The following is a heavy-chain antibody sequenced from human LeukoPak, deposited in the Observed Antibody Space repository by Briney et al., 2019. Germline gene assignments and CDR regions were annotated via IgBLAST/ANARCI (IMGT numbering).Heavy chain of an antibody. CDR1: GFTFSSYA. Sequence: KAGGSLRLSCAASGFTFSSYAMSWVRQAPGKGLEWVSSISSSSSYIYYADSVKGRFTISRDNAKNSLYLQMNSLRAEDTAVYYCARDPKGNPGLIDFDYWGQGTLVTVSS. V-gene: IGHV3-21*01. CDR3: ARDPKGNPGLIDFDY. D-gene: IGHD4-23*01. CDR2: ISSSSSYI. J-gene: IGHJ4*02.